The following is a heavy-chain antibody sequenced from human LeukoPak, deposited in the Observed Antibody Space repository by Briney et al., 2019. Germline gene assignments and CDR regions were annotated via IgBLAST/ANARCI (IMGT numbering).Heavy chain of an antibody. Sequence: PSETLSLTCTVSGYSISSYYWIWIRLPPGKGLEWIGYIHYTGSTNYNPSLKSRVTISVDTSKNQFSLKLSSVTAADTAVYYCARRQGRLDTYYFDYWGQGTLVTVSS. D-gene: IGHD1-1*01. CDR2: IHYTGST. CDR3: ARRQGRLDTYYFDY. V-gene: IGHV4-59*12. CDR1: GYSISSYY. J-gene: IGHJ4*02.